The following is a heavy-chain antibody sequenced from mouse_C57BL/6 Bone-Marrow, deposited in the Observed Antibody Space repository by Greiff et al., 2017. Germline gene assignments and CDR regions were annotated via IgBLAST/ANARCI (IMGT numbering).Heavy chain of an antibody. J-gene: IGHJ2*01. D-gene: IGHD2-4*01. CDR3: ARSHYDYDAIDY. CDR2: IRNKANGYTT. Sequence: EVMLVESGGGLVQPGGSLSLSCAASGFTFTDYYMRWVRQPPGKALEWLGFIRNKANGYTTEYSASVKGRFTISRDNSQSILYLQMNALRAEDSATYYCARSHYDYDAIDYWGQGTTLTVSS. V-gene: IGHV7-3*01. CDR1: GFTFTDYY.